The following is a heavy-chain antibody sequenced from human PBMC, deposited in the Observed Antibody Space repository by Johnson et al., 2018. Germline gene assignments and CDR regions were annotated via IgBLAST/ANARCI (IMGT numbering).Heavy chain of an antibody. V-gene: IGHV3-74*01. J-gene: IGHJ1*01. CDR2: INSDGSST. CDR1: GFTFSSCW. CDR3: AKGREQWLVMSRAEYFQH. D-gene: IGHD6-19*01. Sequence: VQLQESGGGLVQXGGSLRLXCAASGFTFSSCWMHWVRQAPGKGLVWVSRINSDGSSTSYADSVKGRFTISRDNSKNTLSRQMNTLRAEETAVYYCAKGREQWLVMSRAEYFQHWGQGTLVTVSS.